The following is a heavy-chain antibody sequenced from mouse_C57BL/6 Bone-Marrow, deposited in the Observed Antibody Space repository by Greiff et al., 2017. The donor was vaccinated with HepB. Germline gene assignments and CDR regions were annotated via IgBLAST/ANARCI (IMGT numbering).Heavy chain of an antibody. CDR1: GYTFTSYG. CDR2: IYPRSGNT. J-gene: IGHJ4*01. V-gene: IGHV1-81*01. CDR3: ARWTQATCNYAIDY. Sequence: QVQLQQSGAELARPGASVKLSCKASGYTFTSYGISWVKQRTGQGLEWIGEIYPRSGNTNYNEKFKGKATLTADKSSSTAYMELRSRTSEDSAVSFCARWTQATCNYAIDYWGQGTSVTVSS. D-gene: IGHD3-2*02.